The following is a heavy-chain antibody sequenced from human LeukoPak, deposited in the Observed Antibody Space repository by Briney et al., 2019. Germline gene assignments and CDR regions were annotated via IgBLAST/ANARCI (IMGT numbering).Heavy chain of an antibody. V-gene: IGHV3-33*07. CDR3: ARSGRGYYDSLDH. CDR1: GFTFSSHG. Sequence: GRSLRLSCEASGFTFSSHGMYWVRQAPGKGLEWVALIWYDGSNKYYADSVKGRFTISRHNPNNTLYLQMSSLRAEDTAVYYCARSGRGYYDSLDHWGQGDLVTVSS. D-gene: IGHD3-22*01. CDR2: IWYDGSNK. J-gene: IGHJ4*02.